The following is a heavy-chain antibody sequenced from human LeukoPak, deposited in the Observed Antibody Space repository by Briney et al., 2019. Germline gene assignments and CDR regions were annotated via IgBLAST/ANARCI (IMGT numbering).Heavy chain of an antibody. CDR2: IYYSGST. J-gene: IGHJ4*02. D-gene: IGHD2-2*01. V-gene: IGHV4-39*01. Sequence: SETLSLTCTVSGGSISSSSYYWGWIRQPPGKGLEWIGSIYYSGSTYYNPSLKSRVTISVDTSKNQFSLKLSSVTAADTAVYYCARRGQYCSSTSCYPFDYWGQGTLVTVSS. CDR1: GGSISSSSYY. CDR3: ARRGQYCSSTSCYPFDY.